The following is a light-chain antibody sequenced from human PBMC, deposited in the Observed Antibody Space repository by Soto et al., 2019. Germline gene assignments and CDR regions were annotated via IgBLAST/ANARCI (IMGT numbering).Light chain of an antibody. CDR3: QQADTFPIT. J-gene: IGKJ5*01. CDR2: AAS. CDR1: QGISRS. Sequence: DIQMTQSPSSVSASVGDRVTISCQASQGISRSLAWYQQKPGKAPKLLIYAASSLQSGVPSRFSGSGFGTDFPLTISSLQPEDSAIYYCQQADTFPITFGQGTRLEI. V-gene: IGKV1D-12*01.